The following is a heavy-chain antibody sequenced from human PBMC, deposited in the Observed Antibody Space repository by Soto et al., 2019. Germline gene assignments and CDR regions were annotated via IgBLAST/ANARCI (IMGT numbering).Heavy chain of an antibody. Sequence: QVQLVQSGAEVKKPGASVKVSCKVSGYTLTELSMHWERQAPGKGLEWMGGFDPEDGETIYAQKFQGRVTMTEDTSTDTAYMELSSLRSEVTAVYYCATEPAEALWFGELSIVWGQGTLVTVSS. V-gene: IGHV1-24*01. CDR1: GYTLTELS. CDR2: FDPEDGET. D-gene: IGHD3-10*01. J-gene: IGHJ4*02. CDR3: ATEPAEALWFGELSIV.